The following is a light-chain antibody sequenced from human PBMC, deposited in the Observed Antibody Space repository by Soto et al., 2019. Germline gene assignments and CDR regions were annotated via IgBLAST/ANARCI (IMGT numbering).Light chain of an antibody. CDR2: DVS. Sequence: QSVLAQPRSVSGSPGQSVTISFTGTSSEVGGYNYVSWYQHHPGKAPKLMIYDVSKRPSGVPDRFSGSKSGNTASLTISGLQAEDEADYYCCSYAGSYTFYVFGTGTKVTVL. CDR3: CSYAGSYTFYV. J-gene: IGLJ1*01. CDR1: SSEVGGYNY. V-gene: IGLV2-11*01.